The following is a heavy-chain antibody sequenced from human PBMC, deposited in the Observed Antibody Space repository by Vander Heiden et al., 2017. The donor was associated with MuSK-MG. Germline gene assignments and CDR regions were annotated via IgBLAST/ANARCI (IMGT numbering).Heavy chain of an antibody. CDR3: ARTLGVVPDY. CDR2: ISSSSSYI. D-gene: IGHD3-3*01. J-gene: IGHJ4*02. V-gene: IGHV3-21*01. Sequence: EVQLVESGGGLVKPGGSLRLPWAASGFTFSSYSMNWVRQAPGKGLEWVSSISSSSSYIYYADSVKGRFTISRDNAKNSLYLQMNSLRAEDTAVYYCARTLGVVPDYWGQGTLVTVSS. CDR1: GFTFSSYS.